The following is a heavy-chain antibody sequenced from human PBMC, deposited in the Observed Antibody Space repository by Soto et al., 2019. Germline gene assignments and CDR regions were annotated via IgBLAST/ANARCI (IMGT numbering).Heavy chain of an antibody. CDR1: GGSFSGYY. D-gene: IGHD4-17*01. CDR3: ARGDDYGDYLPYFDY. CDR2: INHSGST. V-gene: IGHV4-34*01. J-gene: IGHJ4*02. Sequence: PSETLSLTCAVYGGSFSGYYWSWIRQPPGKGLEWIGEINHSGSTNYNPSLKSRVTISVDTSKNQFSLKLSSVTAADTAVYYCARGDDYGDYLPYFDYWGQGTLVTVSS.